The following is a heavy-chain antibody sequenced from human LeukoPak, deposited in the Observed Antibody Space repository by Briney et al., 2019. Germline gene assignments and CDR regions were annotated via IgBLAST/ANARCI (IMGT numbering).Heavy chain of an antibody. J-gene: IGHJ4*02. V-gene: IGHV1-2*02. D-gene: IGHD3-22*01. CDR3: ARAYYYDGGFYHDY. Sequence: GASVKVSCKTSGYTFTGFHMHWVRQAPGQGLEWMGWINPNSGDTNYAQKFQGAVTMTRDTSISTAYMELSRLRSDDTAVYYCARAYYYDGGFYHDYWGQGTLVTVSS. CDR1: GYTFTGFH. CDR2: INPNSGDT.